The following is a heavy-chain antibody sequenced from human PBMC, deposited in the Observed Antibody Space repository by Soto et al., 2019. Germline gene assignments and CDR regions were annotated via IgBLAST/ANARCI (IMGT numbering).Heavy chain of an antibody. CDR2: IYNTGNA. J-gene: IGHJ5*02. CDR3: ARDFFDSSDYTTNWFDP. D-gene: IGHD3-22*01. V-gene: IGHV4-39*02. CDR1: GDSISNSRFY. Sequence: PSETLSLTCSVSGDSISNSRFYWAWIRQPPGEGLEWIGSIYNTGNAYYNPSLKSRVNISVDTSKNQFSLKLTSVTAADASLYFCARDFFDSSDYTTNWFDPWGQGTLVTVS.